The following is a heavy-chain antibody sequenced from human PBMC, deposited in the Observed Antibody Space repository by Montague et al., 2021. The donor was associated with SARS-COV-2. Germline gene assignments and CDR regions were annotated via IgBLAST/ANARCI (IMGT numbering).Heavy chain of an antibody. CDR3: ARGPRITMIVVVITDIWFDP. CDR1: GASVSDYY. D-gene: IGHD3-22*01. V-gene: IGHV4-34*01. J-gene: IGHJ5*02. Sequence: SETLSLTCAVYGASVSDYYWSWIRQPPGKRLEWIGEINHSGSTNYNPSLKSRVTTSVDTSKNQFSLKLTSVTAADTAVYYCARGPRITMIVVVITDIWFDPWGQGTLVTVSS. CDR2: INHSGST.